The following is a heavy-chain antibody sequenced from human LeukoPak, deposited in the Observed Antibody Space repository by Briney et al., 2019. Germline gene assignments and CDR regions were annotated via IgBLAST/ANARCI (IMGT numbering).Heavy chain of an antibody. V-gene: IGHV2-70*17. CDR1: GFSLSTTGMC. D-gene: IGHD4-11*01. CDR3: ARAPRDTNYQFDY. Sequence: SGPTLVNPTQTLTLTCTFSGFSLSTTGMCVSWIRQPPGKALERLARIDWDDDKFYSTSLKTRLTISKDTSKNQVVLAMTNMDPVDTATYYCARAPRDTNYQFDYWGQGTLVTVPS. CDR2: IDWDDDK. J-gene: IGHJ4*02.